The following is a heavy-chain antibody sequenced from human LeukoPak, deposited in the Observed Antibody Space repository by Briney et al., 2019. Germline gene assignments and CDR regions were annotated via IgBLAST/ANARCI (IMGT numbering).Heavy chain of an antibody. V-gene: IGHV1-18*01. CDR1: GYTFTSYG. D-gene: IGHD3-22*01. Sequence: ASVKVSCKASGYTFTSYGISWVRQAPGQGLEWMGWISAYNGNTNYAQKLQGRVTMTTDTSTSTAYMELRSLRSDETAVYYCARGGGGTYYYDSSGYSYFDYWGQGTLVTVSS. CDR3: ARGGGGTYYYDSSGYSYFDY. J-gene: IGHJ4*02. CDR2: ISAYNGNT.